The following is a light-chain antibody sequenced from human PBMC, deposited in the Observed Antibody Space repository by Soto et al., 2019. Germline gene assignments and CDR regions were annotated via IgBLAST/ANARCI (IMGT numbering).Light chain of an antibody. CDR3: QQYGSSRWT. V-gene: IGKV3-20*01. J-gene: IGKJ1*01. Sequence: EIVLTQSPATLSLSPGERATLSCRASQSVSSYLAWYQQKPGQAPRLLIYGASTRATGLPDRFSGSGSGTDFTLTISRLEPEDFAVYYCQQYGSSRWTFGQGTKVDIK. CDR1: QSVSSY. CDR2: GAS.